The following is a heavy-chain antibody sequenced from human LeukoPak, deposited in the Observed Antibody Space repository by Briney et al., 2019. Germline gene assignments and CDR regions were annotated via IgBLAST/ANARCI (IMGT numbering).Heavy chain of an antibody. CDR2: IWYDGSNK. D-gene: IGHD2-2*01. CDR3: AREYRGDIVVVPAAPPGY. V-gene: IGHV3-33*01. CDR1: GFTFSSYG. Sequence: GGFLRLSCAASGFTFSSYGMHWVRQAPGKGLEWVAVIWYDGSNKYYADSVKGRFTISRDNSKNTLYLQMNSLRAEDTAVYYCAREYRGDIVVVPAAPPGYWGQGTLVTVSS. J-gene: IGHJ4*02.